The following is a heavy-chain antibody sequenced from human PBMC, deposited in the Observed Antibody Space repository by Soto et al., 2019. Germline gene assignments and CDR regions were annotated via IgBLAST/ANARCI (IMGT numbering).Heavy chain of an antibody. Sequence: ASVKVSSKASGYTFTSYAMHCVRQAPGQRLEWMGWISAYNGNTKYAQKLQGRVTMTTDTSTSTAYMELRSLRSDDTAVYYCARDQSIAARPIGYWGQGTLVTVSS. J-gene: IGHJ4*02. CDR1: GYTFTSYA. CDR3: ARDQSIAARPIGY. V-gene: IGHV1-18*01. CDR2: ISAYNGNT. D-gene: IGHD6-6*01.